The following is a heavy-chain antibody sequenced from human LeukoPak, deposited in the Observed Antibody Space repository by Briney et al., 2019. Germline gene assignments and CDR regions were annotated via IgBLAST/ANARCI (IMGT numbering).Heavy chain of an antibody. CDR2: ISAYNGNT. D-gene: IGHD3-10*01. CDR3: ARLHYYGSGSYEYYGMDV. J-gene: IGHJ6*04. CDR1: GYTFTSYG. V-gene: IGHV1-18*04. Sequence: ASVKVSFKASGYTFTSYGISWVRQAPGQGVEGMGWISAYNGNTNYAQKLQGRVTMTTDTSTSTAYMELRSLRSDDTAVYYCARLHYYGSGSYEYYGMDVWGKGTTVTVSS.